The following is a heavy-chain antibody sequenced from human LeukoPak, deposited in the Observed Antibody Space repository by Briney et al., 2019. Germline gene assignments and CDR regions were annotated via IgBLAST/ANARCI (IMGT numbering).Heavy chain of an antibody. CDR1: GFTFSSYG. CDR2: IKRDGSGT. J-gene: IGHJ6*02. V-gene: IGHV3-74*01. Sequence: PGGSLRLSCAASGFTFSSYGMHWVRQGPGKGLVWVSRIKRDGSGTTYADSVKGRVTISRDNAKNTLYLQMNSLRAEDTAVYYCARSSGFGMDVWGQGTTVTVSS. CDR3: ARSSGFGMDV. D-gene: IGHD3-22*01.